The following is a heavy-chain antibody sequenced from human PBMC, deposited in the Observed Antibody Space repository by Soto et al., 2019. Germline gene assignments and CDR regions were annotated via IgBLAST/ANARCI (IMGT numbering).Heavy chain of an antibody. CDR1: GDSISSGGYS. J-gene: IGHJ4*02. V-gene: IGHV4-30-2*01. Sequence: SETLSLTCAFSGDSISSGGYSWSWIRQPPGKGLEWIGYIYHSGSAFYNPSLKSRVTISLDTSKNQFSLNLNSVTAADTAVYYCARGGRTVIDSWGQGTPVTVSS. CDR3: ARGGRTVIDS. CDR2: IYHSGSA. D-gene: IGHD4-17*01.